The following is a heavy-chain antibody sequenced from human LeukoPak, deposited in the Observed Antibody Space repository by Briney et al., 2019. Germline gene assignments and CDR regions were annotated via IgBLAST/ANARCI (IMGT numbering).Heavy chain of an antibody. D-gene: IGHD3-3*01. J-gene: IGHJ4*02. CDR1: GFTFSSYA. Sequence: GGSLRLSCAASGFTFSSYAMSWLRHAPGQGLVWFSAISGSGGSTYYADSVKGRFTISRDNSKNTLYLQMNSMRAEDTAVYYCAKDITRFGVVRPIDYWGQGTLVTVSS. V-gene: IGHV3-23*01. CDR3: AKDITRFGVVRPIDY. CDR2: ISGSGGST.